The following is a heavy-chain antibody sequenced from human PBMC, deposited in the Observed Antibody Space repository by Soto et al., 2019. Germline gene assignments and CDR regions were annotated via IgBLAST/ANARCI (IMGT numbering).Heavy chain of an antibody. D-gene: IGHD3-3*01. CDR3: ARDNTGVVGVDY. J-gene: IGHJ4*02. CDR2: ITVYNGNT. CDR1: GYIFSSYG. V-gene: IGHV1-18*01. Sequence: QVQLLQSGAEVKKPGASVKVSCKTSGYIFSSYGVNWVRQAPGQGIEWMGWITVYNGNTQYVQKFQDRVTMTTDTATSTAYMELRSLRSDDTAVYYCARDNTGVVGVDYWGQGTLVTVSS.